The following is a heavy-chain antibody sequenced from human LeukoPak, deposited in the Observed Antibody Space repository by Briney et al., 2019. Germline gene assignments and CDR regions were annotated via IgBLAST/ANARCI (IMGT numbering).Heavy chain of an antibody. CDR2: IYYSGST. CDR1: GGSISSSSYY. J-gene: IGHJ4*02. D-gene: IGHD3-3*01. CDR3: ARDPNYDFWSPKGDYFDY. V-gene: IGHV4-39*07. Sequence: PSETLSLTCTVSGGSISSSSYYWGWIRQPPGKGLEWIGSIYYSGSTYYNPSLKSRVTISVDTSKNQFSLKLSSVTAADTAVYYCARDPNYDFWSPKGDYFDYWGQGTLVTVSS.